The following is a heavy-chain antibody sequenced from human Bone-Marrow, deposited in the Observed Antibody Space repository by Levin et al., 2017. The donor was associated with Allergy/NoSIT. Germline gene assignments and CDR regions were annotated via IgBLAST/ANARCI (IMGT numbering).Heavy chain of an antibody. Sequence: PSETLSLTCAASGFTFSSYDMHWVRQATGKGLEWVSAIGTAGDTYYPGSVKGRFTISRENAKNSLYLQMNSLRAGDTAVYYCARAFGYCTNGVCAYYYGMDVWGQGTTVTVSS. V-gene: IGHV3-13*01. J-gene: IGHJ6*02. D-gene: IGHD2-8*01. CDR3: ARAFGYCTNGVCAYYYGMDV. CDR1: GFTFSSYD. CDR2: IGTAGDT.